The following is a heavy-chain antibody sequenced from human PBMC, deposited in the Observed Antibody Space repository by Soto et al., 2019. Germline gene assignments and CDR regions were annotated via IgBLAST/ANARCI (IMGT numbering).Heavy chain of an antibody. CDR1: GYTFTSYY. CDR2: INPSGGST. CDR3: ARDRTGFWGGYSYYYYYGMDV. V-gene: IGHV1-46*01. D-gene: IGHD3-3*01. J-gene: IGHJ6*02. Sequence: ASVKVSCKASGYTFTSYYMHWVRQAPGQGLEWMGIINPSGGSTSYAQKFQGRVTMTRDTSTSTVYMELSSLRSEDTAVYYCARDRTGFWGGYSYYYYYGMDVWGQGTTVTVSS.